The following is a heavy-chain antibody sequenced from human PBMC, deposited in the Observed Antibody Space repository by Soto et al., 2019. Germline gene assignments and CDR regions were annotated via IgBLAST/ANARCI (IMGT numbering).Heavy chain of an antibody. D-gene: IGHD5-12*01. Sequence: SETLSLTCTVSGGSISSYYWSWIRQPPGKGLEWIGYIYYSGSTNYNPSLKSRVTISVDTSKNQFSLKLSSVTAADTAVYYCASSGYSGYETPTLFDYWGQGTLVTVSS. J-gene: IGHJ4*02. CDR2: IYYSGST. CDR3: ASSGYSGYETPTLFDY. CDR1: GGSISSYY. V-gene: IGHV4-59*01.